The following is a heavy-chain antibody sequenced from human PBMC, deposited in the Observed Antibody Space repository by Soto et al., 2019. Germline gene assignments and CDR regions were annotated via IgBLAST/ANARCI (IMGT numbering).Heavy chain of an antibody. CDR3: AKGLDYYYGMDV. Sequence: PGGSLRLSCAASGFTFDDYTMHWVRQAPGKGLEWVSLISWDGGSTYYADSVKGRFTISRDNSKNSLYLQMNSLRTEDTALYYCAKGLDYYYGMDVWGQGTTVTVSS. V-gene: IGHV3-43*01. D-gene: IGHD6-6*01. J-gene: IGHJ6*02. CDR2: ISWDGGST. CDR1: GFTFDDYT.